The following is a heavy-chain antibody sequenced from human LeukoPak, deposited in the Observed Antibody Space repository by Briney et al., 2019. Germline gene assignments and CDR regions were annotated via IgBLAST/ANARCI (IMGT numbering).Heavy chain of an antibody. Sequence: GGSLRLSCAASGFTFSNYAMSWVRPAPGKGLEWVSTISSSGGSTYYADSVKGRFTISRDSSKNTLYLQMNSLRAEDTAVYYCAKDQGYSYGYPTFDYWGQGTLVTVSS. CDR3: AKDQGYSYGYPTFDY. CDR1: GFTFSNYA. D-gene: IGHD5-18*01. V-gene: IGHV3-23*01. J-gene: IGHJ4*02. CDR2: ISSSGGST.